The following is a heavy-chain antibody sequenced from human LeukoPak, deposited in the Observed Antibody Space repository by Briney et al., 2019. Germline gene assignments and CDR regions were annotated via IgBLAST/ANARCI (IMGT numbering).Heavy chain of an antibody. J-gene: IGHJ4*02. CDR1: GYTFPSYF. CDR2: INPTGGST. V-gene: IGHV1-46*01. CDR3: ARTAARRFDY. D-gene: IGHD6-6*01. Sequence: ASVKVSCEASGYTFPSYFMHWVRQAPGQGLEWMGIINPTGGSTTYAQKFQGRVTMTRDTSTSTVYMELSGLRSDDTAVYYCARTAARRFDYWGQGTLVTVSS.